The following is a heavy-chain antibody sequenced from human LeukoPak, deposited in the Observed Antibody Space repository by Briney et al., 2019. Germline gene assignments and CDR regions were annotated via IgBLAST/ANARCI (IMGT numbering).Heavy chain of an antibody. CDR2: ISWSSDSI. CDR1: GFTFDNFA. J-gene: IGHJ4*02. Sequence: GGSLRLSCAASGFTFDNFAMNWVRQAPGKGLEWVSGISWSSDSIGYVDSVKGRFTISRDNSKNTLYLQMNSLRAEDTAVYYCARDRSSGYGVDYWGQETLVTVSS. D-gene: IGHD3-22*01. CDR3: ARDRSSGYGVDY. V-gene: IGHV3-9*01.